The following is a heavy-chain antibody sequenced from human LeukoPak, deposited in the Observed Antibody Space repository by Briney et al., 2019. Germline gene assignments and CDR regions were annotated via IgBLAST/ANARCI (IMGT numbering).Heavy chain of an antibody. V-gene: IGHV4-34*01. J-gene: IGHJ4*02. CDR3: ARETYYCGSGSYYNVPGD. CDR1: GGSFSGYY. Sequence: PSETLSLTCAVYGGSFSGYYWSWIRQPPGKGLEWIGEINHSGSTNYNPSLKSRVTISVDTSKNQFSLKLSSVTAADTAVYYCARETYYCGSGSYYNVPGDWGQGTLVTVSS. CDR2: INHSGST. D-gene: IGHD3-10*01.